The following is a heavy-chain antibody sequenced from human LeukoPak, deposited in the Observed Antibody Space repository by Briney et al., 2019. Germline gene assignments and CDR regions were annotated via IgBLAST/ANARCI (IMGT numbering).Heavy chain of an antibody. D-gene: IGHD3-3*01. Sequence: GSLRLSFTASGFTFGDYALSWFRQAPGKGLEWVGFFRSKAYGGTTEYAASVKGRFTISIDDSKCIAYLQMNSLENEDTAVYYCTRALGYDFWDLMYWGQGTLVTVSS. CDR3: TRALGYDFWDLMY. J-gene: IGHJ4*02. CDR1: GFTFGDYA. V-gene: IGHV3-49*03. CDR2: FRSKAYGGTT.